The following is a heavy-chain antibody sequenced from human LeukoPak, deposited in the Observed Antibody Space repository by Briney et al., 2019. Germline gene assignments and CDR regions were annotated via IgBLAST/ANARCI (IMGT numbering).Heavy chain of an antibody. V-gene: IGHV3-21*01. J-gene: IGHJ3*02. CDR1: GFTFSSYW. CDR3: ARGRDGYTLIDAFDI. CDR2: ISSSSSYI. Sequence: GGSLRLSCAASGFTFSSYWMSWVRQAPGKGLEWVSSISSSSSYIYYADSVKGRFTISRDNAKNSLYLQMNSLRVEDTAVYYCARGRDGYTLIDAFDIWGQGTMVTVSS. D-gene: IGHD5-24*01.